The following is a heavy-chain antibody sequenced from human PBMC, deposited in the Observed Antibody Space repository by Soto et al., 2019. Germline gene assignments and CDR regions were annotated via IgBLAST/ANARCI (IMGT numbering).Heavy chain of an antibody. CDR2: ISSSSGYI. CDR3: VRDSAPSSGSYHPDY. D-gene: IGHD1-26*01. V-gene: IGHV3-21*01. J-gene: IGHJ4*02. Sequence: KPGGSLRLSCAASGFIFSSYSMNWVRQAPGKGLEWVSSISSSSGYIYYADSVKGRFTISRDNAKNSLYLQMNSLRAEDTALYYCVRDSAPSSGSYHPDYWGQGTLVTVSS. CDR1: GFIFSSYS.